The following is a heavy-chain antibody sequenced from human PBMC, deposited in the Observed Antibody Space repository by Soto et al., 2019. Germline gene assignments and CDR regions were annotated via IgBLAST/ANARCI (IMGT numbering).Heavy chain of an antibody. J-gene: IGHJ3*02. Sequence: ASVKVSCKASGYTFTSYAMHWVRQAPGQRLEWMGWINAGNGNTKYSQKFQGRVTISRDTSASTAYMELSSLRSEDTAVYYCAVLGYYDSSGYPMAFDIWGQGTMVTVSS. V-gene: IGHV1-3*01. CDR1: GYTFTSYA. D-gene: IGHD3-22*01. CDR3: AVLGYYDSSGYPMAFDI. CDR2: INAGNGNT.